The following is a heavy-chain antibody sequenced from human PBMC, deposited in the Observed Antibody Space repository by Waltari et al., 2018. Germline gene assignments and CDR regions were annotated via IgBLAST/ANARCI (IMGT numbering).Heavy chain of an antibody. D-gene: IGHD1-26*01. Sequence: QVEESGGGVVQPGGSLRLSCVASGYTFTNYGMHWVRQAQGKGLDWLAGISSDGSNKYYEDSVKGRFTVSRDNSKNSVYLQMNSLRPEDTALYFCAKAGGIHNYPLDPWGQGTLVTVSS. V-gene: IGHV3-30*18. CDR2: ISSDGSNK. CDR1: GYTFTNYG. CDR3: AKAGGIHNYPLDP. J-gene: IGHJ5*02.